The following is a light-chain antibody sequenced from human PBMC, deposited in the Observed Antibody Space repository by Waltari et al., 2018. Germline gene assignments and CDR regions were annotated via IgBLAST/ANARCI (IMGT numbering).Light chain of an antibody. CDR3: CSYAGSSTPGV. CDR1: SSDVDTYNL. CDR2: EVS. Sequence: QSALTQPASVSGSPGQSINIPCTGDSSDVDTYNLVLCYQQHPGKAPKLIIYEVSKRPSGVSDRFSATKSGNTASLTISGLQVEDEANYYCCSYAGSSTPGVFGTGTKVTVL. J-gene: IGLJ1*01. V-gene: IGLV2-23*02.